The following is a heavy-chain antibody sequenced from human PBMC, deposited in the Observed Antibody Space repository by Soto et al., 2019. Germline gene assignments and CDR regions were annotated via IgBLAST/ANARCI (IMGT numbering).Heavy chain of an antibody. CDR1: GFTFSSYD. CDR2: IGTAGDP. D-gene: IGHD3-10*01. Sequence: GGSLRLSCAASGFTFSSYDMHWVRQATGKGLEWVSAIGTAGDPYYPGSVKGRFSISRENAKNSLYLQMNSLRAGDTAVYYCARASPQRRKNRRSYYYYYVMDVWGQGTTVTVSS. J-gene: IGHJ6*02. CDR3: ARASPQRRKNRRSYYYYYVMDV. V-gene: IGHV3-13*05.